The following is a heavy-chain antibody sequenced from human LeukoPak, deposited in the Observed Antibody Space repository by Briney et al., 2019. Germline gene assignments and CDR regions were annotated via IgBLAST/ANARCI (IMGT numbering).Heavy chain of an antibody. CDR2: ISGSGGST. V-gene: IGHV3-23*01. Sequence: PGGSLRLSCAASGFTFSSYAMSWVRQAPGKRLEWVLAISGSGGSTYYADSVKGRFTISRDNSKNTLYLQMNSLRAEDTAVYYCAKYTTSYYYGMDVWGQGTTVTVSS. CDR1: GFTFSSYA. J-gene: IGHJ6*02. CDR3: AKYTTSYYYGMDV. D-gene: IGHD1-26*01.